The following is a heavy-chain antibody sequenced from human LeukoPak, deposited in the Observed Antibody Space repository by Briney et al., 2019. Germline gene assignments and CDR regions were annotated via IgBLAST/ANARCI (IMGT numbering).Heavy chain of an antibody. J-gene: IGHJ4*02. V-gene: IGHV1-69*01. D-gene: IGHD3-16*02. CDR3: ASTASVQPSFFDY. CDR1: GGTFSSYA. Sequence: GASVKVSCKASGGTFSSYAISWVRQAPGQGLEWMGGIIPIFGTANYAQKFQGSVTITADESTSTAYMDLSSLRSGDTAVYYCASTASVQPSFFDYWGQGTLVTVSS. CDR2: IIPIFGTA.